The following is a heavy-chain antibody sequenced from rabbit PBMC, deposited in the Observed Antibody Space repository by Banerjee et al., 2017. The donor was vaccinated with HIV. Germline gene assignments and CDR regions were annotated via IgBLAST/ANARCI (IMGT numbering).Heavy chain of an antibody. J-gene: IGHJ4*01. Sequence: QEQLVESGGDLVKPGASLTLTCTASGFSFSSSYCMCWVRQAPGKGLEWIACIDAGSSGNTYYASWAKGRFTISKTSSTTVTLQMTSLTAADTATYFCARGISRTNLWGPGTLVTVS. CDR2: IDAGSSGNT. V-gene: IGHV1S45*01. CDR1: GFSFSSSYC. D-gene: IGHD1-1*01. CDR3: ARGISRTNL.